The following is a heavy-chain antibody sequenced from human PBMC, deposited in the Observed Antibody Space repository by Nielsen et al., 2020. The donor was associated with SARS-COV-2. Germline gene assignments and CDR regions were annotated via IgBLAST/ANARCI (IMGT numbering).Heavy chain of an antibody. D-gene: IGHD3-22*01. CDR1: GYTFTNNY. V-gene: IGHV1-46*01. CDR2: INPTNGGT. CDR3: ARDSSGTYRRVDY. Sequence: SVKVSCKASGYTFTNNYMHWVRQAPGQGLEWMGLINPTNGGTTYAQKFQGRVTMTRDTSTSTVYMELSSLRSDDTAVYYCARDSSGTYRRVDYWGQGTLVTVSS. J-gene: IGHJ4*02.